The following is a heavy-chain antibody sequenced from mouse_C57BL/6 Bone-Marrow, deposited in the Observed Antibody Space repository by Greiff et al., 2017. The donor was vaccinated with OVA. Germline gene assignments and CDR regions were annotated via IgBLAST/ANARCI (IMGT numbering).Heavy chain of an antibody. CDR3: ARLGLRRGY. V-gene: IGHV1-69*01. CDR2: IDPSDSYT. J-gene: IGHJ2*01. D-gene: IGHD2-4*01. Sequence: VQLQQPGAELVMPGASVKLSCTASGYTFTSYWMHWVKQRPGQGLEWIGEIDPSDSYTNYNQKFKGKSTLTVDKSSSPAYMQLSSLTSEDSAVYYCARLGLRRGYWGQGTTLAVSS. CDR1: GYTFTSYW.